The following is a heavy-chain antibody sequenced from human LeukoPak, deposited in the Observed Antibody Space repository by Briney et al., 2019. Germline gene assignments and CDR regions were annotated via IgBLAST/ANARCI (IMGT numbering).Heavy chain of an antibody. Sequence: GESLKISCKGSGYRFTNYWIGWVRQMPGKGLEWMGIIYPGDSDARYSPSFQGQVTLSADKSISTAYLQWSSLKASDTAMYYCARHLATVTASRQYYYYGMDVWGQGTTVTVSS. CDR1: GYRFTNYW. J-gene: IGHJ6*02. V-gene: IGHV5-51*01. CDR2: IYPGDSDA. D-gene: IGHD4-17*01. CDR3: ARHLATVTASRQYYYYGMDV.